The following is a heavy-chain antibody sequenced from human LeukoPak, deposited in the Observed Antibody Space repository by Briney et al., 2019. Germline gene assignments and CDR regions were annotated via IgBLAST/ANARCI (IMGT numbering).Heavy chain of an antibody. CDR3: ARDWTKGLDDAFDI. CDR1: GFTVSSYE. Sequence: GGSLRLSCAASGFTVSSYELSWVRQAPGKGLEWVSYISNVGSTIFYADSVKGRFAISRDNAKNSLYLQMNSLRAEDTAVYYCARDWTKGLDDAFDIWGQGTTVTVSS. D-gene: IGHD3/OR15-3a*01. CDR2: ISNVGSTI. V-gene: IGHV3-48*03. J-gene: IGHJ3*02.